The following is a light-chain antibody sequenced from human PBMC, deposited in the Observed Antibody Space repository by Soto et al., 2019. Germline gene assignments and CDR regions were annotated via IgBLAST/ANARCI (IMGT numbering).Light chain of an antibody. V-gene: IGKV3-15*01. CDR1: QAVTSN. CDR2: GAS. J-gene: IGKJ4*01. Sequence: EVVMTQSRASLSVSPGNTFTLSCRATQAVTSNLAWYEQKPGQAPRLLIYGASTRXXGIPVRFSGSGSGTEFTLSVSSLQSEDFTVYYRPHDNNWIASFGGGTKMDIK. CDR3: PHDNNWIAS.